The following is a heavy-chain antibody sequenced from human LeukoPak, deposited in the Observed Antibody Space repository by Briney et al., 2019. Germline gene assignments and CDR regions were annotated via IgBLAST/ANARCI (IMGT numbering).Heavy chain of an antibody. Sequence: GGSLRLSCAASGFTFSSYAMSWVRQAPGKGLEWVSYISSSSSTIYYADSVKGRFTISRDNAKNSLYLQMNSLRAEDTAVYYCARELIWGSISSWGQGTLVTVSS. D-gene: IGHD7-27*01. CDR2: ISSSSSTI. CDR3: ARELIWGSISS. J-gene: IGHJ5*02. V-gene: IGHV3-48*01. CDR1: GFTFSSYA.